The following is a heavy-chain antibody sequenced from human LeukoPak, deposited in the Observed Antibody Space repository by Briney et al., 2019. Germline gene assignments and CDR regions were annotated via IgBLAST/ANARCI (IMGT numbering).Heavy chain of an antibody. D-gene: IGHD1-20*01. CDR1: GFTFSTYW. J-gene: IGHJ4*02. V-gene: IGHV3-74*01. Sequence: GGSLRLSCAASGFTFSTYWMHWVRQAPGKGLVWVSRISGDGTTTSYADSVKGRFTISRDNAKSTLYLHMNSLRAEDAAVYYCARVLYNWNDCLDYWGQGTLVTVSS. CDR2: ISGDGTTT. CDR3: ARVLYNWNDCLDY.